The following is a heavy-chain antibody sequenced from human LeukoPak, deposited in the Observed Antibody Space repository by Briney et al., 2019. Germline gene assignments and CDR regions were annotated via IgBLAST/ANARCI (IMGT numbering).Heavy chain of an antibody. CDR2: IYHSGST. Sequence: SETLSLTCTVSGYSISSGYYWGWIRQPPGKGLEWIGSIYHSGSTYYKPSLKSRVTISVDTSKNQFSLKLRSVTAADTAVYYCARGRIMITFGGVNWFDPWGQGTLVTVSS. V-gene: IGHV4-38-2*02. D-gene: IGHD3-16*01. CDR1: GYSISSGYY. CDR3: ARGRIMITFGGVNWFDP. J-gene: IGHJ5*02.